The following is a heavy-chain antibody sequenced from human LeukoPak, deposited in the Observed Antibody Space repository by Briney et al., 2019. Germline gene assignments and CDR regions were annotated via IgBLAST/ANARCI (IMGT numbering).Heavy chain of an antibody. D-gene: IGHD3-9*01. CDR3: ARVRYFDWSHWFDP. J-gene: IGHJ5*02. Sequence: SETLSLTCTVSGGSISSYYWSWIRQPPGKGLEWIGYIYYSGSTNYNPSLKSRVTISVDKSKNQFSLKLSSVTAADTAVYYCARVRYFDWSHWFDPWGQGTLVTVSS. V-gene: IGHV4-59*12. CDR2: IYYSGST. CDR1: GGSISSYY.